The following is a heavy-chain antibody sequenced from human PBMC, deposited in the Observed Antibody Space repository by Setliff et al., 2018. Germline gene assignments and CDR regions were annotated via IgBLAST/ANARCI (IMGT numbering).Heavy chain of an antibody. CDR2: IYHSGST. CDR1: GYSISSGYY. D-gene: IGHD6-6*01. J-gene: IGHJ5*02. V-gene: IGHV4-38-2*01. Sequence: LSLTCAVSGYSISSGYYWGWIRQPPGKGLEWIGSIYHSGSTYYNPSLKSRVTISVDTSKNQFSLKLTSVTAADTAVYYCARHVFGSSSRFYNWFDPWGQGTLVTVS. CDR3: ARHVFGSSSRFYNWFDP.